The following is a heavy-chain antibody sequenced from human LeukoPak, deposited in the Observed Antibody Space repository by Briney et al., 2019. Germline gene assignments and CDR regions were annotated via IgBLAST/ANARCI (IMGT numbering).Heavy chain of an antibody. V-gene: IGHV3-11*06. CDR1: GFTVSGYY. J-gene: IGHJ4*02. CDR3: ARGTGTTAYFDY. CDR2: ISGSSGYT. D-gene: IGHD1-1*01. Sequence: GGSLRLSCAASGFTVSGYYMSWVRQAPGKGLEWVSYISGSSGYTKYADSVKGRFTISRDNAKNSLYLQVNSLRAEDTAVYYCARGTGTTAYFDYWGQGTPVTVSS.